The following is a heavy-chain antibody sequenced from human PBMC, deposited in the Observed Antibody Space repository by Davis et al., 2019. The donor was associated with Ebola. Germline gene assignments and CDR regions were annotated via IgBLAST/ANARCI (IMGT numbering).Heavy chain of an antibody. D-gene: IGHD3-16*01. Sequence: GGSLRLSCAASGFTFSSYCMSWVRQAPGKGLEWVANIKQDGSEKYYVDSVKGRFTISRDNSKNTLCLQMNSLRAEDTAVYYCAKGEGQYYYYGMDVWGQGTTVTVSS. V-gene: IGHV3-7*01. CDR2: IKQDGSEK. CDR3: AKGEGQYYYYGMDV. CDR1: GFTFSSYC. J-gene: IGHJ6*02.